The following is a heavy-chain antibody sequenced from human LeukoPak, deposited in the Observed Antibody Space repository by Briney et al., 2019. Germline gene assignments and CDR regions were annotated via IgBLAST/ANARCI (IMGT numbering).Heavy chain of an antibody. CDR2: MNPHGDYT. Sequence: GASVKVSCKASGYNSKSYDINWVRQASGQGLEWMGWMNPHGDYTGYAQKFQDRVTMTSDSSTTTAYMELSSLRSEDTAVYYCARDSTSSNCGGDCFWFDPWGQGTLVTVSS. CDR3: ARDSTSSNCGGDCFWFDP. J-gene: IGHJ5*02. CDR1: GYNSKSYD. D-gene: IGHD2-21*02. V-gene: IGHV1-8*01.